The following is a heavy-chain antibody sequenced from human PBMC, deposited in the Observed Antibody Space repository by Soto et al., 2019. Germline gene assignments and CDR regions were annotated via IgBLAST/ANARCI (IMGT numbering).Heavy chain of an antibody. CDR3: ARDLALAGNY. V-gene: IGHV3-21*01. D-gene: IGHD6-19*01. CDR2: ISSSSSYT. Sequence: GGSLRLSCAASGFTFSSYAMNWVRQTQEKGLEWVSSISSSSSYTHYADSVKGRFTISRDNANNSLFLQMNSLRAEDTAVYYCARDLALAGNYWGQGXLVTVYS. CDR1: GFTFSSYA. J-gene: IGHJ4*02.